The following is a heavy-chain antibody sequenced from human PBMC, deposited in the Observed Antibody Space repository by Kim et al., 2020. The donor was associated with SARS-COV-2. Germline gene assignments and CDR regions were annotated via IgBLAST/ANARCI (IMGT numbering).Heavy chain of an antibody. J-gene: IGHJ4*02. V-gene: IGHV7-4-1*02. CDR2: INTNTGNP. CDR1: GYSFSSYA. Sequence: ASVKVSCKTSGYSFSSYAMNWVRQAPGQGLEWMGWINTNTGNPTYAQGFIGRLVFSLDTSVSTAYLQISSLKAEDTAVYYCARAYSSGWYFYGYWGQGTLVTVSS. CDR3: ARAYSSGWYFYGY. D-gene: IGHD6-19*01.